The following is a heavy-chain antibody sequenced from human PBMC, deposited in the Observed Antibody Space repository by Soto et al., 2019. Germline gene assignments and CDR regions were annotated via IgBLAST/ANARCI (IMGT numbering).Heavy chain of an antibody. CDR3: TRDASRDSSARGWFDP. J-gene: IGHJ5*02. CDR2: ISSNSAYI. Sequence: GGSLRLSCAASGFTFRSFTMNWVRQAPGKGLEWVSTISSNSAYIYYTDALRGRFTISRDNAKNSLHLQMNSLRAEDTAVYYCTRDASRDSSARGWFDPWGPGTLVTVSS. D-gene: IGHD6-13*01. CDR1: GFTFRSFT. V-gene: IGHV3-21*01.